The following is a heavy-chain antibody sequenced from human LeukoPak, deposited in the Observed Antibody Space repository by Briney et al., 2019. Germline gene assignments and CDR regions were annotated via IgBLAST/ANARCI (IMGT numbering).Heavy chain of an antibody. Sequence: ASVKVSCKASEYTFSRNYMHWVRQAPGQRLEWMGWINAGNGNTKYSQKFQGRVTITRDTSASTAYMELSSLRSEDTAVYYCARVIAAAGRYYYYYGMDVWGQGTTVTVSS. D-gene: IGHD6-13*01. CDR3: ARVIAAAGRYYYYYGMDV. V-gene: IGHV1-3*01. CDR1: EYTFSRNY. CDR2: INAGNGNT. J-gene: IGHJ6*02.